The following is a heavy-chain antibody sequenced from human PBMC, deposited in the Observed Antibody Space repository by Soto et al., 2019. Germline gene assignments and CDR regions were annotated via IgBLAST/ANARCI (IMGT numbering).Heavy chain of an antibody. V-gene: IGHV4-31*03. D-gene: IGHD3-9*01. CDR3: ARGPYYDILTGYSSYYYYYGMDV. CDR2: IYYSGIT. J-gene: IGHJ6*02. CDR1: GGSISSGGYY. Sequence: PSETLSLTCTVSGGSISSGGYYWSWIRQHPGKGLEWIGYIYYSGITYYNPSLKSRVTISVDTSKNQSSLKLSSVTAADTAVYYCARGPYYDILTGYSSYYYYYGMDVWGQGTTVTVSS.